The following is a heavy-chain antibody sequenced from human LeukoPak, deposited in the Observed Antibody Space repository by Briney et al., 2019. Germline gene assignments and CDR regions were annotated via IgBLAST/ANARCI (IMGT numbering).Heavy chain of an antibody. CDR3: ARDRGYCSGETCYAAVDI. CDR1: GFTFSNYW. D-gene: IGHD2-15*01. J-gene: IGHJ3*02. Sequence: PGGSLRLSCAASGFTFSNYWMNWVRQAPGQGLEWVANIKRDGSEKYYVDSVKGRFTISRDNAKNSLHLQLNSLRAEDTAVYYCARDRGYCSGETCYAAVDIWGQGTMVTVSS. V-gene: IGHV3-7*03. CDR2: IKRDGSEK.